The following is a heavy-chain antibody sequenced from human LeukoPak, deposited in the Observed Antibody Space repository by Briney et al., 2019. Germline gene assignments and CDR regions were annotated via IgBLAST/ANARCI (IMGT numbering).Heavy chain of an antibody. CDR1: GFTFSRYA. CDR2: LGVSVSGYGGST. J-gene: IGHJ3*02. V-gene: IGHV3-23*01. CDR3: AKDSSMIRGLYDGFDI. D-gene: IGHD3-10*01. Sequence: GGSLRLSCAASGFTFSRYAMSWVRQAPEKGLERVSALGVSVSGYGGSTYYADSVKGRFTISRDNSKSTLYMQMNSLRAEDTAIYYCAKDSSMIRGLYDGFDIWGQGTMVTVSS.